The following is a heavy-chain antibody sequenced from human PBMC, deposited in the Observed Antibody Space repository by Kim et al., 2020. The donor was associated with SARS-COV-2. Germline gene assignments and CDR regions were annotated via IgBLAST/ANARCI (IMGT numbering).Heavy chain of an antibody. Sequence: FQGRVTITRDTSASTAYMELSSLRSEDTAVYYCARDEGLLWFGELYAFDYWGQGTLVTVSS. CDR3: ARDEGLLWFGELYAFDY. V-gene: IGHV1-3*01. D-gene: IGHD3-10*01. J-gene: IGHJ4*02.